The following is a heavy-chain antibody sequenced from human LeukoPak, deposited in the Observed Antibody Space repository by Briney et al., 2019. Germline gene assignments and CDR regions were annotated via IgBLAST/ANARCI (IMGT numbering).Heavy chain of an antibody. Sequence: KPSETLSLTCTVSGGSISSYYWSWIRQPPGKGLEWIGYIYYSGSTYYNPSLKSRVTISVDASKNQFSLKLSSVTAADTAVYYCARDMTTTDGGFDYWGQGTLVTVSS. J-gene: IGHJ4*02. CDR3: ARDMTTTDGGFDY. CDR2: IYYSGST. D-gene: IGHD4-17*01. V-gene: IGHV4-59*12. CDR1: GGSISSYY.